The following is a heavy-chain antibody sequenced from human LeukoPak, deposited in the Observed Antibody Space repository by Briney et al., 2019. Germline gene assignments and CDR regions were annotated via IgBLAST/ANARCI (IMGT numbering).Heavy chain of an antibody. Sequence: GESLKISCKSSGYSFTSYWIGWVRQMPGKGLEWMGIIYPGDSDTRYSPSFQGQVTISADKSISTAYLQWSSLKASDTAMYYCARRPLYDREYYFDYWGQGTLATVSS. D-gene: IGHD2/OR15-2a*01. J-gene: IGHJ4*02. V-gene: IGHV5-51*01. CDR3: ARRPLYDREYYFDY. CDR2: IYPGDSDT. CDR1: GYSFTSYW.